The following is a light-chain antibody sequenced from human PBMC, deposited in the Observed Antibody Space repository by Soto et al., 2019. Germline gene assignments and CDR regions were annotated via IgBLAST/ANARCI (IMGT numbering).Light chain of an antibody. V-gene: IGKV1-39*01. Sequence: DIQMTQSPSSLSASVGDRVTITCRASQSIRNYLNWYQLKPQKAPKLLIYTASRLQSGVPSRFSGSGSGTDFTLTISHLQPEDFATYYCQQSYITPPITFGQGTRLEIK. CDR3: QQSYITPPIT. CDR2: TAS. CDR1: QSIRNY. J-gene: IGKJ5*01.